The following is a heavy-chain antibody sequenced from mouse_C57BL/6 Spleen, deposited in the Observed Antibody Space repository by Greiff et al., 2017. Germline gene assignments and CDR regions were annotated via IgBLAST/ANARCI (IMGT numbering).Heavy chain of an antibody. J-gene: IGHJ4*01. Sequence: EVQLVESGGGLVQPKGSLKLSCAASGFSFNTYAMNWVRQAPGKGLEWVARIRSKSNNYATYYADSVKDRFTISRDDSESMLYLQMNNLKTEDTAMYYCVRPSIYSHYAMDYWGQGTSVTVSS. CDR2: IRSKSNNYAT. CDR3: VRPSIYSHYAMDY. CDR1: GFSFNTYA. V-gene: IGHV10-1*01. D-gene: IGHD2-1*01.